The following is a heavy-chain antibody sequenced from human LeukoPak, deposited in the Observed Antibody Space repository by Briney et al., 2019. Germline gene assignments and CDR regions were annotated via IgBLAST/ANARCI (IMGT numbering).Heavy chain of an antibody. J-gene: IGHJ3*02. D-gene: IGHD6-13*01. CDR2: ISYDGSNK. V-gene: IGHV3-30*04. CDR1: GFTFSSYA. CDR3: ARSKYSSSWFDAFDI. Sequence: GGSLRLSCAASGFTFSSYAMHWVRQAPGKGLEWVAVISYDGSNKYYADSVKGRFTISRDNSKNTLYLQMNSLRAEDTAVYYCARSKYSSSWFDAFDIWGQGTMVTVSS.